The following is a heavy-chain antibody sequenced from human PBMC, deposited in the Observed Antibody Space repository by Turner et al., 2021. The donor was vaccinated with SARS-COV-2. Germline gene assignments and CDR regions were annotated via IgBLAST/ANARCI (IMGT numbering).Heavy chain of an antibody. CDR3: AKLSTS. V-gene: IGHV1-2*02. J-gene: IGHJ2*01. CDR2: INPKDGGT. CDR1: GYTFTDSY. Sequence: QEQLVPSGAEVKKPGASVKVSCKTSGYTFTDSYIHWVRQPPGQGLESMGWINPKDGGTSYAEKYRGRLTMTSDTSSSTVYMELSSLRSDDTAIYYCAKLSTSWGRGTRVTVSA. D-gene: IGHD2-15*01.